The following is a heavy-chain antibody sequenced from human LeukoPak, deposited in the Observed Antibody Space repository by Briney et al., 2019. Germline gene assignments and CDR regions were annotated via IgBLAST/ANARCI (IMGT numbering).Heavy chain of an antibody. J-gene: IGHJ4*02. V-gene: IGHV4-39*01. CDR2: IYYSGST. CDR1: GGSISSSSYY. CDR3: ATKEQWLALDY. D-gene: IGHD6-19*01. Sequence: PSETLSLTCTISGGSISSSSYYWGWIRQPPGKGLEWIGSIYYSGSTYYNPSLKSRVTISVDTSKNQFSLKLSSVTAADKAVYYCATKEQWLALDYWGQGTLVTVSS.